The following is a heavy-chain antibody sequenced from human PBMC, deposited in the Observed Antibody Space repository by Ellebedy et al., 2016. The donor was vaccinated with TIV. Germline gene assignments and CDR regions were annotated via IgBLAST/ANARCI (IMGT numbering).Heavy chain of an antibody. Sequence: SVKVSCXASGGTFNNYAISWVRQAPGQGLEWMGGTIPVLGVVTYAQKFQGRVTITADESTSTVYLDLSSLISEDTAVYYCARGADRYCTGGKCYRDFDSWGQGTLVTVSS. D-gene: IGHD2-15*01. CDR2: TIPVLGVV. CDR1: GGTFNNYA. CDR3: ARGADRYCTGGKCYRDFDS. J-gene: IGHJ4*02. V-gene: IGHV1-69*10.